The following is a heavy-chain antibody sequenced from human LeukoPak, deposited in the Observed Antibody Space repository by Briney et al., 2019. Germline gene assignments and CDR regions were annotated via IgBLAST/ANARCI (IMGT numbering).Heavy chain of an antibody. J-gene: IGHJ4*02. D-gene: IGHD3-22*01. V-gene: IGHV3-33*01. CDR1: GFTFSSHG. CDR2: IWYDGSNK. CDR3: ARLRKPYYDSSGYYSSYFDY. Sequence: GRSLRLSCAASGFTFSSHGMHWVRQAPGKGLEWVAVIWYDGSNKYYADSVKGRFTISRDNSKNTLYLQMNSLRAEDTAVYYCARLRKPYYDSSGYYSSYFDYWGQGTLVTVSS.